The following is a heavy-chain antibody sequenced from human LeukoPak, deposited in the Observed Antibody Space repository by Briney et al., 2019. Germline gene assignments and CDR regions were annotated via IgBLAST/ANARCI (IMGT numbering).Heavy chain of an antibody. V-gene: IGHV4-39*07. D-gene: IGHD3-3*01. CDR3: ARYSDFWSGPIPMYYMDV. J-gene: IGHJ6*03. CDR2: VDQTGS. CDR1: GGSLRSDRHN. Sequence: PSETLSLTCSVSGGSLRSDRHNWAWVRQSADKGLEHIGSVDQTGSHNPPLKSRVTISVDTSNKQFSLNLTSVTAEDTAVYYCARYSDFWSGPIPMYYMDVWGKGTTVTVSS.